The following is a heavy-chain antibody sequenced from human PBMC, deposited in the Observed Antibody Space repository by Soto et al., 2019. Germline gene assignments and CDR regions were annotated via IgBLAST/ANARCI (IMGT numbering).Heavy chain of an antibody. J-gene: IGHJ4*02. CDR2: IIPIFGTA. V-gene: IGHV1-69*13. D-gene: IGHD3-9*01. CDR3: ARAPSYCDILTGLDY. CDR1: GGTFSSYA. Sequence: SVKVSCKASGGTFSSYAISWVRQAPGQGLEWMGGIIPIFGTANYAQKFQGRVTITADESTSTAYMELSSLRSEDTAVYYCARAPSYCDILTGLDYWGQGTLVTVSS.